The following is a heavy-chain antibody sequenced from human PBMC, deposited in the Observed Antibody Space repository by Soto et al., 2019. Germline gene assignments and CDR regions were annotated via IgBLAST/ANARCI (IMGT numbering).Heavy chain of an antibody. CDR1: GFTFSNYW. J-gene: IGHJ4*02. CDR3: VRDSHGDY. CDR2: IDHDGPT. Sequence: EVQLVESGGGLVQPGGSLRLSCAGSGFTFSNYWMHWVRQAPGKGLEWVSRIDHDGPTDYADSVRGRFTISRDNAENTPYLQMNSLRPGDTAVYYCVRDSHGDYWGQGTLVTVSS. V-gene: IGHV3-74*01.